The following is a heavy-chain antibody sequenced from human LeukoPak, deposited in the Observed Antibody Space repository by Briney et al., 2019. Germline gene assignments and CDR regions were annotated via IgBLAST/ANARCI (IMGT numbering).Heavy chain of an antibody. CDR3: ARGQIPYFYYMDV. CDR2: IWYDGSNK. J-gene: IGHJ6*03. CDR1: GFTFSDHS. V-gene: IGHV3-33*01. Sequence: PGTSLRLSCAVSGFTFSDHSMHWVRQAPGKGLEWVAAIWYDGSNKYYADSVKGRLTISRDNSKNTLYLQMNSLRAEDTAVFFCARGQIPYFYYMDVWGNGTTVTVAS.